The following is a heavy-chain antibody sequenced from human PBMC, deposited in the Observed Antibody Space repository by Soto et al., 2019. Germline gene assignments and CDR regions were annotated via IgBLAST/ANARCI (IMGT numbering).Heavy chain of an antibody. V-gene: IGHV3-48*02. Sequence: PGGSLRLSCAASGFTFSSYSMNWVRQAPGKGLEWVSYISSSSSTIYYADSVKGRFTISRDNAKNSLYLQMNSLRDEDTAVYYCARAMGHYYHYGMDVWGRGTTVTVSS. J-gene: IGHJ6*02. CDR3: ARAMGHYYHYGMDV. D-gene: IGHD3-10*01. CDR1: GFTFSSYS. CDR2: ISSSSSTI.